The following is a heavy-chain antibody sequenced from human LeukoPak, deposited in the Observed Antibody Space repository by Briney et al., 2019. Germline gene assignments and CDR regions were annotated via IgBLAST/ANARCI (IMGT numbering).Heavy chain of an antibody. CDR1: GYTFTSYD. Sequence: ASVKVSCKASGYTFTSYDINWVRQATGQGLEWMGWMNPNSGNTGYAQKFQGRVTITRNTSISTAYMELSSLRSEDTAVYYCARGRDIEGYCYGIYYYYMDVWGKGTTVTVSS. V-gene: IGHV1-8*03. CDR3: ARGRDIEGYCYGIYYYYMDV. D-gene: IGHD5-18*01. J-gene: IGHJ6*03. CDR2: MNPNSGNT.